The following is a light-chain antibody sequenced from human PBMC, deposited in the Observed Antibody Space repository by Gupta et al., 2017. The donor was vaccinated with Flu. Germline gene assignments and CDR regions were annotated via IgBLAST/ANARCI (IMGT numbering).Light chain of an antibody. CDR1: SSNIGNNI. CDR3: AASDDSLDGWL. Sequence: QSVVTQPLSASGTPGQRVTISCSGTSSNIGNNIVNWFHQLPGPAPNLLIDSNDQRPSGVPDRVSCTKSGTYASPQTSGLQAEDEGDDYCAASDDSLDGWLFGGGTKVTVL. V-gene: IGLV1-44*01. J-gene: IGLJ3*02. CDR2: SND.